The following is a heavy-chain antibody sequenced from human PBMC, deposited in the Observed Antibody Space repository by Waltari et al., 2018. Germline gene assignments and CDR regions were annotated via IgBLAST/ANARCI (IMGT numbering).Heavy chain of an antibody. J-gene: IGHJ4*02. CDR1: GFTVSSNY. D-gene: IGHD1-26*01. CDR3: ARVIYSGSYFDY. Sequence: EVQRVESGGGLIQPGGSLRLSCAASGFTVSSNYMGWVRQAPGKGLEWVSVIYSGGSTYYADSVKGRFTISRDNSKNTLYLQMNSLRAEDTAVYYCARVIYSGSYFDYWGQGTLVTVSS. CDR2: IYSGGST. V-gene: IGHV3-53*01.